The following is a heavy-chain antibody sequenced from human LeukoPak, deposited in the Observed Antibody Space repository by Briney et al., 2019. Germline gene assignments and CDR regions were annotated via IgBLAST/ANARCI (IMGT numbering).Heavy chain of an antibody. CDR3: ASSFIVGATRNWFDP. CDR1: GYTFTGYF. J-gene: IGHJ5*02. CDR2: INPDSGAT. D-gene: IGHD1-26*01. Sequence: ASVKVSCKASGYTFTGYFIHWVRQAPGQGLEWMGWINPDSGATNYAQKFQGRVTMTRDTSLATGYMEVSSLASDDTAVYYCASSFIVGATRNWFDPWGQGTLVTVSS. V-gene: IGHV1-2*02.